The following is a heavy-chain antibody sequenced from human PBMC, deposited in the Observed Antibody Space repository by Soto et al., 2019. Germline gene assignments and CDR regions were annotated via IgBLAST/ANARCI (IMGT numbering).Heavy chain of an antibody. CDR2: TVPVFDTS. D-gene: IGHD3-10*01. CDR3: ARGVSNSGAYYTGPSAYDL. Sequence: QVQLVQSGAVVKKPGSSVEVSCKASGGTFNGYGISWVRQAPGQGLEWMGGTVPVFDTSKYAPRFQGRVTITADKSTSTAYMELSSVTSEDTAIYFCARGVSNSGAYYTGPSAYDLWGQGTLVIVFS. CDR1: GGTFNGYG. V-gene: IGHV1-69*06. J-gene: IGHJ3*01.